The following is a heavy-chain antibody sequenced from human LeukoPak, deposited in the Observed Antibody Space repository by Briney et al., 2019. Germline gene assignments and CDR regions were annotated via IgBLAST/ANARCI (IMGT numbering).Heavy chain of an antibody. J-gene: IGHJ6*03. V-gene: IGHV4-61*02. CDR2: IYTSGTT. D-gene: IGHD5-12*01. Sequence: SETLSLTCTVSGGSISSGNYFWNWIRQPAGKGLEWIGRIYTSGTTNYNTSLKSRVSISLDTSKNHFSLDLSSVTAADTAVYYCARDNRYGGYPYMDVWGKGTTVTVSS. CDR3: ARDNRYGGYPYMDV. CDR1: GGSISSGNYF.